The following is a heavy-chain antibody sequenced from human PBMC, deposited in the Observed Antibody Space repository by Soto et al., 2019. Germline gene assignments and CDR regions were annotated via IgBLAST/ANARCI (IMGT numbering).Heavy chain of an antibody. CDR3: ARDRAPRGWSYLDL. J-gene: IGHJ4*02. CDR2: IIPIFGTP. CDR1: GGSFSDYA. V-gene: IGHV1-69*13. Sequence: SVKVSCKAFGGSFSDYAISWVRQARGQGLEWMGGIIPIFGTPNYAQKFQDRVTFTAHESTNTAYMELSRLTSEDTAVYYCARDRAPRGWSYLDLWGQGTQVTVSS. D-gene: IGHD2-15*01.